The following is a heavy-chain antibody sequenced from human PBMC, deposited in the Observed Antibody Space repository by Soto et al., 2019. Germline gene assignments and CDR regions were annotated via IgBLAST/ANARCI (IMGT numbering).Heavy chain of an antibody. CDR1: GGSISSYY. CDR2: IYYSGST. CDR3: ARAGGSGSYYNTLRKSYYYYGMDV. D-gene: IGHD3-10*01. J-gene: IGHJ6*02. Sequence: PSETLSLTCTVSGGSISSYYWSWIRQPPGKGLEWIGYIYYSGSTNYNPSLKSRVTISVDTSKNQFSLKLSSVTAADTAVYYCARAGGSGSYYNTLRKSYYYYGMDVWGQGTTVT. V-gene: IGHV4-59*01.